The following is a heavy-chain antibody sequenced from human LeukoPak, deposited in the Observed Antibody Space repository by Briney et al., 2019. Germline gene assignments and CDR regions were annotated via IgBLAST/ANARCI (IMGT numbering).Heavy chain of an antibody. V-gene: IGHV4-59*01. CDR1: GGSISSYY. J-gene: IGHJ4*02. D-gene: IGHD3-3*01. Sequence: SETLSLTCTVSGGSISSYYWSWIRQPPGKGLEWIGYIYYSGSTNYNPSLKSRVTVSVDTSKNQFSLKLSSVTAADAAVYYCARVLDDFWSGYQDYYFDYWGQGTLVTVSS. CDR2: IYYSGST. CDR3: ARVLDDFWSGYQDYYFDY.